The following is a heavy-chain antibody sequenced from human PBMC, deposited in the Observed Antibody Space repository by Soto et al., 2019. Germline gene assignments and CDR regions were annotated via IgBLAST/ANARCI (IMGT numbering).Heavy chain of an antibody. V-gene: IGHV3-23*01. Sequence: GGSLRLSCAASGFTFSSYSMSWVRQAPGKGLEWVSGFRSGGDDDTTYYADSVRGRFTISRDNSKNTLFLQMNSLRAEDTSIYYCAKKVNSGSGSQFFDYWGQGTLVPVS. CDR2: FRSGGDDDTT. J-gene: IGHJ4*02. D-gene: IGHD3-10*01. CDR1: GFTFSSYS. CDR3: AKKVNSGSGSQFFDY.